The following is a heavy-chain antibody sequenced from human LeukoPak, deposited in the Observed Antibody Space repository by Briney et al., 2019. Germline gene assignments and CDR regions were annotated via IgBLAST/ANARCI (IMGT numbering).Heavy chain of an antibody. J-gene: IGHJ5*02. V-gene: IGHV3-23*01. CDR3: AKDMQANWFDP. Sequence: VGSLRLSCAASGFTFSSYAMSWVRQAPGKGLEWVSAISGSGGSTYYADSVKGRFTISRDNSKNRLYLQMNNLRAEDTAVYYCAKDMQANWFDPWGQGTLVTVSS. D-gene: IGHD2-2*01. CDR2: ISGSGGST. CDR1: GFTFSSYA.